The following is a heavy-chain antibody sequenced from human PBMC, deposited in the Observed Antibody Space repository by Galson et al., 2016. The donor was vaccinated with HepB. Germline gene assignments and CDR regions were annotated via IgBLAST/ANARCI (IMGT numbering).Heavy chain of an antibody. V-gene: IGHV4-34*01. Sequence: SETLSLTCAASGGSFSGYYWSWIRQPPGKGLEWIGEIDHSGSSNFNPSLKSRVTMSVDTSKSQFSLKLSSVTAADTAVYYCATLKLRTGGDAWGQGSLVTVSS. CDR2: IDHSGSS. CDR3: ATLKLRTGGDA. CDR1: GGSFSGYY. D-gene: IGHD3-3*01. J-gene: IGHJ5*02.